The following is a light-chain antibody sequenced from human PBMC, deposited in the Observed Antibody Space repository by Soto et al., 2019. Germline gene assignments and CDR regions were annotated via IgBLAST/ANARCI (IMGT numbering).Light chain of an antibody. V-gene: IGLV2-11*01. CDR3: CSFAGSYTFWV. CDR1: SSDVGDYNY. J-gene: IGLJ3*02. Sequence: QSALTQPRSVSGSPGQSVTISCTGTSSDVGDYNYVSWYQQYPGKAPKLVIYDVSKRPSGVPDRFSGSNSGNTSSLTISGLQAEDAADYYCCSFAGSYTFWVFGGGTKVTVL. CDR2: DVS.